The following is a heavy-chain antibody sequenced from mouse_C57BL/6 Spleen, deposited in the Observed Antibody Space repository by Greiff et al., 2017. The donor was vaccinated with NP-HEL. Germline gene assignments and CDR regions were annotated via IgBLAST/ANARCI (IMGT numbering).Heavy chain of an antibody. CDR1: GIDFSRYW. CDR2: INPDSSTI. V-gene: IGHV4-1*01. J-gene: IGHJ1*03. D-gene: IGHD1-1*01. CDR3: ARDYGSSYGYFDV. Sequence: EAGGIDFSRYWMSWVRRAPGKGLEWIGEINPDSSTINYAPSLKDKFIISRDNAKNTLYLQMSKVRSEDTALYYCARDYGSSYGYFDVWGTGTTVTVSS.